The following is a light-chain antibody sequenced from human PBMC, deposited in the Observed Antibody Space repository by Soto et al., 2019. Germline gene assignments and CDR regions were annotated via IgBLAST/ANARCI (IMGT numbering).Light chain of an antibody. J-gene: IGKJ4*01. CDR2: DAS. V-gene: IGKV3-15*01. Sequence: EIVLTQSPATLSLSPGERATLSCRASQSVSSYLAWYQQKPGQAPGILMYDASTRATGIPARFSGSGSGTEFTLTISSLQSEDFAVYYCQQYVNWPPLTFGGGTKVDI. CDR1: QSVSSY. CDR3: QQYVNWPPLT.